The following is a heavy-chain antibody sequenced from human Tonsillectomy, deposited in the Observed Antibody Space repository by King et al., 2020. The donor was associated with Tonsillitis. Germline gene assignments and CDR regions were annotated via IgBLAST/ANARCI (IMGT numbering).Heavy chain of an antibody. D-gene: IGHD4-17*01. CDR2: ISWNSGSI. V-gene: IGHV3-9*01. CDR1: GFTFDDYA. Sequence: VQLVESGGGLVQPGRSLRLSCAASGFTFDDYAMHWVRQAPGKGLEWVSGISWNSGSIGYADSVKGRFTISRDNAKNSLYLQMNSLRAEDTALYYCAKGPVLYCDSTAFDIWGQGTMVTVSS. CDR3: AKGPVLYCDSTAFDI. J-gene: IGHJ3*02.